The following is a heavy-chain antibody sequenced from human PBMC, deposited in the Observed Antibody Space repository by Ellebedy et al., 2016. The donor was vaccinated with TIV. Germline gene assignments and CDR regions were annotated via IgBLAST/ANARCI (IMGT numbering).Heavy chain of an antibody. V-gene: IGHV4-34*01. D-gene: IGHD3-10*01. J-gene: IGHJ4*02. CDR1: GGSFSGYY. CDR3: ARGFRGLLWFGELHPPRQSDYFDY. CDR2: INHSGST. Sequence: SETLSLTXAVYGGSFSGYYWSWIRQPPGKGLEWIGEINHSGSTNYNPSLKSRVTISVDTSKNQFSLKLSSVTAADTAVYYCARGFRGLLWFGELHPPRQSDYFDYWGQGTLVTVSS.